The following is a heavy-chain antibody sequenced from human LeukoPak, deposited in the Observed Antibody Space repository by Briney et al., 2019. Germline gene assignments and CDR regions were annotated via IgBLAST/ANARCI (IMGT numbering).Heavy chain of an antibody. CDR3: ARESYYDSSGYYYYYYGMDV. CDR2: ISAYNGNT. J-gene: IGHJ6*02. Sequence: GASVKVSCKASGYTFTSYGISWVRQAPGQGLEWMGWISAYNGNTNYAQKLQGRVTMTTDTSTSTAYMELRSLRSDDTAVYYCARESYYDSSGYYYYYYGMDVWGQGTTVTVSS. CDR1: GYTFTSYG. V-gene: IGHV1-18*01. D-gene: IGHD3-22*01.